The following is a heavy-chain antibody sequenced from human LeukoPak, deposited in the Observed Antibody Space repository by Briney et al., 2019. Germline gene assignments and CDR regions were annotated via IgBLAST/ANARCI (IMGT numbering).Heavy chain of an antibody. Sequence: SVKVSCKASGGTFSSYAISWVRQAPGQGLEWMGRIIPIFGTANYAQKFQGRVTITTDESTSTAYMELSSLRTEDTAVYYCARPARSCSGGSCHTLYFDYWGQGTLVTVSS. V-gene: IGHV1-69*05. J-gene: IGHJ4*02. CDR2: IIPIFGTA. D-gene: IGHD2-15*01. CDR1: GGTFSSYA. CDR3: ARPARSCSGGSCHTLYFDY.